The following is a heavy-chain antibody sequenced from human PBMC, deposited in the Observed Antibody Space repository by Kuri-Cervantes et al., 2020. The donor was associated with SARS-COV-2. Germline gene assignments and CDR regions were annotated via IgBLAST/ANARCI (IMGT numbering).Heavy chain of an antibody. Sequence: ASVKVSCKASGYTFTSYGISWVRQAPGQGLEWMGWISAYNGNTNYAQKLQGRVTMITDTSTSTAYMELRSLRSDDTAVYYCARDRGSYYSTDYYYYYMDVWGKGTTVTVSS. CDR2: ISAYNGNT. CDR3: ARDRGSYYSTDYYYYYMDV. V-gene: IGHV1-18*01. J-gene: IGHJ6*03. CDR1: GYTFTSYG. D-gene: IGHD1-26*01.